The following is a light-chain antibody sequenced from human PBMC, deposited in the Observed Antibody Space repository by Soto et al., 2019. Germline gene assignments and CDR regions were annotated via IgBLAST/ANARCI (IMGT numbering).Light chain of an antibody. CDR2: GAS. J-gene: IGKJ5*01. V-gene: IGKV3D-20*02. Sequence: NVLTQSPGTLSLSPGERATLSCRASQSVGRNYLAWFQQKSGQAPRLVIYGASSRAAGIPDRLSGSGSGTDFTLTISRLEPEDFAVYDGQQRSNWPPITVGEGTRLEI. CDR3: QQRSNWPPIT. CDR1: QSVGRNY.